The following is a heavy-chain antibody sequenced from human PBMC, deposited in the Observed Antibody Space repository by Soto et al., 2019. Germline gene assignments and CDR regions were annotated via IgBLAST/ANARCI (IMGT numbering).Heavy chain of an antibody. J-gene: IGHJ1*01. CDR1: GFTFSNYA. CDR3: AREGSRAFWKTLQD. CDR2: ISGSGGST. V-gene: IGHV3-23*01. Sequence: EVQLLESGGGLVQPGGSLRLSCAASGFTFSNYAMSWVRQAPGKGLEWVSDISGSGGSTYYADSVKGRFTISRDNSKNRVHLQMNTLRAEDTAVYYCAREGSRAFWKTLQDWGQGTLVTVSS. D-gene: IGHD3-3*01.